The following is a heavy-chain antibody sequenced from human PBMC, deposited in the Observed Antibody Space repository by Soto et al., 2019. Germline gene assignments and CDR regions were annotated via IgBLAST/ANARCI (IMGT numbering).Heavy chain of an antibody. Sequence: SETLSLTCTVSGGSISSGGYYWSWIRQHPGKGLEWIGYIYYSGSTYYNPSLKSRVTISVDKSKNQFSLKLSSVTAADTAVYYCARAYCSGGSCYPYYFDYWGQGTLVTVSS. D-gene: IGHD2-15*01. CDR2: IYYSGST. V-gene: IGHV4-31*03. CDR3: ARAYCSGGSCYPYYFDY. J-gene: IGHJ4*02. CDR1: GGSISSGGYY.